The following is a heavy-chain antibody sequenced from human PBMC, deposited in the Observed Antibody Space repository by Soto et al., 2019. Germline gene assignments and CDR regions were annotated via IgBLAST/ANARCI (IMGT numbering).Heavy chain of an antibody. V-gene: IGHV3-21*04. CDR3: ARGRSYYDSSGYYPYYFDY. J-gene: IGHJ4*02. Sequence: WGFLRLSCAASGFTFRSHIMNWVRQAPGKGLEWVSSIGTSSSYIYYADSVKGRFTISRDNAQNSLYLKLSSVTAADTAVYYCARGRSYYDSSGYYPYYFDYWGQGTLVTVSS. CDR1: GFTFRSHI. D-gene: IGHD3-22*01. CDR2: IGTSSSYI.